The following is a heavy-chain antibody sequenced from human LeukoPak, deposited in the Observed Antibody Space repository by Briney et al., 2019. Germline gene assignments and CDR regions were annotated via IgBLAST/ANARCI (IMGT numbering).Heavy chain of an antibody. J-gene: IGHJ4*02. CDR2: MSGSGGST. CDR1: GFTFSSYA. D-gene: IGHD3-10*01. CDR3: ARDFLRGAPDYFDQ. V-gene: IGHV3-23*01. Sequence: PGGSLRLSCAASGFTFSSYAMSWVRQAPGKGLEWVSSMSGSGGSTYYADSVKGRFTISRDDSKNTLYLQMDSLRPEDTALYYCARDFLRGAPDYFDQWGQGTLVTVSS.